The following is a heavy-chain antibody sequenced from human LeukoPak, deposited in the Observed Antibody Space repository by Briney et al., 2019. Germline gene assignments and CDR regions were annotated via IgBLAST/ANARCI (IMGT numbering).Heavy chain of an antibody. CDR1: GYTFTGYY. J-gene: IGHJ4*02. CDR2: INPNSGGT. CDR3: ARCSSSWYYFDY. Sequence: ASVKVSCKASGYTFTGYYMHWVRQAPGQGLEWMGWINPNSGGTNYAQKFQGRVTMTRDTSISTAYMELSRLRSDDTAVYYCARCSSSWYYFDYWGQGTLATVSS. V-gene: IGHV1-2*02. D-gene: IGHD6-13*01.